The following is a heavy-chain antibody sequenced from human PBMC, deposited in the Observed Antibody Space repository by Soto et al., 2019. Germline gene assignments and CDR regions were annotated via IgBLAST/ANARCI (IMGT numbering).Heavy chain of an antibody. D-gene: IGHD5-18*01. J-gene: IGHJ4*02. V-gene: IGHV4-59*02. CDR2: IYYSGST. CDR1: GASVSSYY. CDR3: AREVQLWGGIDY. Sequence: ETLSVTCTVSGASVSSYYLSWIRQPPGKGLEWIGYIYYSGSTNYNPSLKSRVTISVDTSKNQFSLKLSSVTAADTAVYYCAREVQLWGGIDYWGQGTPVIVYS.